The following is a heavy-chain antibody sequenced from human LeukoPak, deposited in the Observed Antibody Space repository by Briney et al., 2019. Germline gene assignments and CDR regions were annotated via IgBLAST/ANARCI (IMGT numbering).Heavy chain of an antibody. Sequence: PGGSVRLSCAASGFTFSSYAMHWVRQAPGKGLEWVAVISYAGSNKYYADSVKGRFTISRDNSKNTLYLQINSLRAEDTAVYYCAREGKGAIFSWFDPWGQGTLVTVSS. CDR1: GFTFSSYA. D-gene: IGHD2-21*01. V-gene: IGHV3-30*04. CDR3: AREGKGAIFSWFDP. J-gene: IGHJ5*02. CDR2: ISYAGSNK.